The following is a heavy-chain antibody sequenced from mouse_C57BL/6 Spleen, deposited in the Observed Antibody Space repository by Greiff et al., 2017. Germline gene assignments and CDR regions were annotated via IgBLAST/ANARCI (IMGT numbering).Heavy chain of an antibody. D-gene: IGHD1-1*01. J-gene: IGHJ2*01. CDR2: IDPSDSYT. V-gene: IGHV1-50*01. CDR1: GYTFTSYW. CDR3: ASAYYGSSYSFYY. Sequence: QVQLQQPGAELVKPGASVKMSCKASGYTFTSYWMQWVKQRHGQGLEWIGEIDPSDSYTNYNQKFKGKATLTVDSSSSTAYMQLSSLTSEASAVYYGASAYYGSSYSFYYWGQGATLTVSS.